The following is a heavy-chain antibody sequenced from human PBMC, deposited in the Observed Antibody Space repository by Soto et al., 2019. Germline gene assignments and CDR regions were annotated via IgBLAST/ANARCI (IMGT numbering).Heavy chain of an antibody. CDR2: ISGSGGST. CDR3: AKVIGSGWPGGYYYYGMDV. CDR1: GFTFSSYA. Sequence: GGSLRLSCAASGFTFSSYAMSWVRQAPGKGLEWVSAISGSGGSTYYADSVKGRFTISRDNSKNTLYLQMNSLRAEDTAVYYCAKVIGSGWPGGYYYYGMDVWGQGTTVTVSS. J-gene: IGHJ6*02. D-gene: IGHD6-19*01. V-gene: IGHV3-23*01.